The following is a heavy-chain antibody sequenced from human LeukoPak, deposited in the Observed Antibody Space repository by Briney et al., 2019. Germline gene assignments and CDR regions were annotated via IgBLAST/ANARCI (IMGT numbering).Heavy chain of an antibody. D-gene: IGHD3-10*02. CDR2: ISSSGGTT. Sequence: GGSLRLSCAASGFTFSNYAMSWVRQAPGKGLEWVSFISSSGGTTYYADSVKGRFTISRDNSKNTLYLQMNSLKVEDTAIYYCAESGAYVIDYWGQGTLVTVSS. J-gene: IGHJ4*02. CDR1: GFTFSNYA. V-gene: IGHV3-23*01. CDR3: AESGAYVIDY.